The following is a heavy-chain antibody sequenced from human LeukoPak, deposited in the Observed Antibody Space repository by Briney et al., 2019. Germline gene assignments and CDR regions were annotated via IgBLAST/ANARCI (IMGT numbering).Heavy chain of an antibody. CDR1: GLTFSSYG. CDR2: ISHDGSNK. CDR3: TTGNTAYYYPHFDY. J-gene: IGHJ4*02. D-gene: IGHD3-22*01. Sequence: GGSLRLSCAASGLTFSSYGMHWVRQAPGKGLEWLTIISHDGSNKNYADSVKGRFTISRDNSKNTLYLQMNSLRDEDTAVYYCTTGNTAYYYPHFDYWGQGTLVTVSS. V-gene: IGHV3-30*03.